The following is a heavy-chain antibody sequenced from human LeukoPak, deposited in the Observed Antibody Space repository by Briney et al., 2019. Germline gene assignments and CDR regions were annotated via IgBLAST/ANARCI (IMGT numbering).Heavy chain of an antibody. V-gene: IGHV3-23*01. D-gene: IGHD4-17*01. J-gene: IGHJ4*02. CDR3: ARTNPVYGDYDY. CDR2: IGSGGYT. Sequence: GGSLRLSCIASGFTLSNYDMTWVRQTPGKGLEYVSSIGSGGYTFYAGSVKGRFSISRDISRNTLLLQMNSLRPDDTAVHYCARTNPVYGDYDYWGQGTLVTVSS. CDR1: GFTLSNYD.